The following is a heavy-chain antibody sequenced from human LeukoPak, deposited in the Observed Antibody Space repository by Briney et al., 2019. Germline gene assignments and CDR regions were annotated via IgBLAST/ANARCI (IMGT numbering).Heavy chain of an antibody. V-gene: IGHV1-8*03. CDR1: GYTFTIYD. J-gene: IGHJ6*03. CDR2: MNPNSGNT. CDR3: ARGHYYYYMDV. Sequence: ASVKVSCTASGYTFTIYDINWVRQATGQGLEWMGWMNPNSGNTGYAQKFQGRVTITRNTSISTAYMELSSLRSEDTAVYYCARGHYYYYMDVWGKGTTVTVSS.